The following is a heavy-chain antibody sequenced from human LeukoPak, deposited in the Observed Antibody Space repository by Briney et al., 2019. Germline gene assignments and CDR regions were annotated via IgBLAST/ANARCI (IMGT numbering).Heavy chain of an antibody. CDR1: GGSFSGYY. V-gene: IGHV4-34*01. Sequence: SETLSLTCAVYGGSFSGYYWSWIRQPPGKGLEWIGEINHSGSTNYNPSLKSRVTISVDTSKNQFSLKLSSVTAADTAVYYCARGPDIVVVPAAIENYYYYYGMDVWGQGTTVTVSS. D-gene: IGHD2-2*02. CDR2: INHSGST. CDR3: ARGPDIVVVPAAIENYYYYYGMDV. J-gene: IGHJ6*02.